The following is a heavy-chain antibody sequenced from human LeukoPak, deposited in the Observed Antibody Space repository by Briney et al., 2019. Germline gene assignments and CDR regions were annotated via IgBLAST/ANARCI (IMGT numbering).Heavy chain of an antibody. CDR3: ARAYYDFWSGHDAFDI. V-gene: IGHV4-61*02. J-gene: IGHJ3*02. CDR2: IYTSGST. CDR1: GGSISCGSYY. Sequence: SETLSLTCTVSGGSISCGSYYWSWIRQPAGKGLEWIGRIYTSGSTNYNPSLKSRVTISVDTSKNQFSLKLSSVTAADTAVYYCARAYYDFWSGHDAFDIWGQGTMVTVSS. D-gene: IGHD3-3*01.